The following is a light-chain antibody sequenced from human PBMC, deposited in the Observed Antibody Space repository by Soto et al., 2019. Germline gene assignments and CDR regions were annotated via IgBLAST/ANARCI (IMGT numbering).Light chain of an antibody. CDR2: DAV. V-gene: IGKV3-20*01. J-gene: IGKJ3*01. Sequence: EIVLTQSPDALSLSPGERVSLSCRASRPVVRQHIAWYHQKPGQAPRLPIHDAVSRSTGIPGRFSGSGSGSGTEFALLISRLEPGDCGVYYCQHNGRSPTFGPGTRV. CDR1: RPVVRQH. CDR3: QHNGRSPT.